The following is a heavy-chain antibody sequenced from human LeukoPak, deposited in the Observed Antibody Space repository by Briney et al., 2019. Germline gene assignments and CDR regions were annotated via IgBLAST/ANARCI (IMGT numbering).Heavy chain of an antibody. J-gene: IGHJ4*02. CDR3: ARQSSGERLNFDY. D-gene: IGHD6-25*01. V-gene: IGHV4-59*08. Sequence: SETLSLTCTVSGGSISSYYWSWIRQPPGKGLEWIGYIYYNGSTNYNPSLKSRVTISLDTSKNQFSLKLSSVTAADTAVYYCARQSSGERLNFDYWGQGTLVTVSS. CDR2: IYYNGST. CDR1: GGSISSYY.